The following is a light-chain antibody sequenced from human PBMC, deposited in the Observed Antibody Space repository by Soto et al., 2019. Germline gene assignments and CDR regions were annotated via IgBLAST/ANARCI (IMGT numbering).Light chain of an antibody. CDR2: GAS. CDR1: QSVSSSY. Sequence: EIVLTQSPGTLSLSPGERATLSCRASQSVSSSYLAWYQQKPGQAPRLLIYGASSRANGIPDRFSGSGSGTDFTLTISRLEPDDFAVYYCQQYGSSPTYTFGQGNKLEIK. J-gene: IGKJ2*01. V-gene: IGKV3-20*01. CDR3: QQYGSSPTYT.